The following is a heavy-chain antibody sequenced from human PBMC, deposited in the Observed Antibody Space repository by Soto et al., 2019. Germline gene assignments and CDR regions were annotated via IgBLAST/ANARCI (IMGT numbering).Heavy chain of an antibody. CDR2: ISSGGANT. V-gene: IGHV3-23*01. J-gene: IGHJ4*02. D-gene: IGHD2-15*01. CDR3: AKRMVVAGPYFDF. CDR1: GFTFSIYA. Sequence: EVQLLESGGGLVQPGGSLRLSCAASGFTFSIYAMSWVRQAPGKGLEWVSGISSGGANTYYTDSVKGRFTISRDNSKNTLYLQMNSLRAEDTAVYYCAKRMVVAGPYFDFWGQGTLVTVSS.